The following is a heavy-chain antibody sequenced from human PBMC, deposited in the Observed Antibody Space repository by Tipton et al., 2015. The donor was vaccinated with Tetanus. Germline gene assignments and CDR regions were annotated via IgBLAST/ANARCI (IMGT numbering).Heavy chain of an antibody. CDR3: AISDVAVADTN. Sequence: SLRLSCAASGFTFSNYAMSWVRQTPGKGLEWVSAISSSGGTTYDADSVEGRFTISRDNSKNTLYLQMNSLRAEDTAIYYCAISDVAVADTNWGQGTLVTVSS. V-gene: IGHV3-23*01. J-gene: IGHJ4*02. CDR1: GFTFSNYA. CDR2: ISSSGGTT. D-gene: IGHD6-19*01.